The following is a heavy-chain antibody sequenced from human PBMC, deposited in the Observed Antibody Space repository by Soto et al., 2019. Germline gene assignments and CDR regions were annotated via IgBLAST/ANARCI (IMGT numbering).Heavy chain of an antibody. Sequence: QVQLVESGGGVVQPGRSLRLSCAASGFTFSSYAMHWVRQAPGKGLEWVAIISYDGSNQYFADSVKGRFTISRDNSKNSLCLKMNSLRAEDTAVYSCARDRSSGWGIDYWGRGTLGTVSS. J-gene: IGHJ4*02. CDR3: ARDRSSGWGIDY. CDR2: ISYDGSNQ. V-gene: IGHV3-30-3*01. CDR1: GFTFSSYA. D-gene: IGHD6-19*01.